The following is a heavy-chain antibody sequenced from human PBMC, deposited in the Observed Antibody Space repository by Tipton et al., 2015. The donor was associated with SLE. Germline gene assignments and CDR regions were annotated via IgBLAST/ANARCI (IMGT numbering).Heavy chain of an antibody. Sequence: TLSLTCTVSGGSISTYYWKWFRQPAGKGPVWIGRFYIGGRINYNPSLRSRVTMSADTSKNQFSLKLSFVTAADTAVYYCATDHWNTGTFDIWGQGTMVTVSS. CDR2: FYIGGRI. D-gene: IGHD1/OR15-1a*01. V-gene: IGHV4-4*07. CDR1: GGSISTYY. J-gene: IGHJ3*02. CDR3: ATDHWNTGTFDI.